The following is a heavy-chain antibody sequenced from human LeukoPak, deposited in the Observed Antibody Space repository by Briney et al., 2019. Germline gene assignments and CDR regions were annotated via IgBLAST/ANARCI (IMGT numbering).Heavy chain of an antibody. CDR2: ISGSGGST. CDR3: AKDWTLWFGELLYQAPHYFDY. D-gene: IGHD3-10*01. V-gene: IGHV3-23*01. J-gene: IGHJ4*02. CDR1: GFTFSSYA. Sequence: PGGSLRLSCAASGFTFSSYAMSWVRQAPGKGLEWVSAISGSGGSTYYADSVKGRFTISRDNSKNTLYLQMNSLRAEDTAVYYCAKDWTLWFGELLYQAPHYFDYWGQGTLVTVSS.